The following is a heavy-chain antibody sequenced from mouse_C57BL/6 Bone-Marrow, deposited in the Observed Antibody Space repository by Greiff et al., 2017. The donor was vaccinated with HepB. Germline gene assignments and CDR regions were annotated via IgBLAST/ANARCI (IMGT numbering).Heavy chain of an antibody. CDR1: GFTFSDYG. D-gene: IGHD1-1*02. CDR2: ISNLAYST. V-gene: IGHV5-15*01. J-gene: IGHJ4*01. CDR3: ARQGWSYFYAMDY. Sequence: EVHLVESGGGLVQPGGSLKLSCAASGFTFSDYGMAWVRQAPRKGLEWVAFISNLAYSTYYADTVTGRFTISRENAKDTLYLEMSRLRSEDTAMYYCARQGWSYFYAMDYWGQGTSVTVSS.